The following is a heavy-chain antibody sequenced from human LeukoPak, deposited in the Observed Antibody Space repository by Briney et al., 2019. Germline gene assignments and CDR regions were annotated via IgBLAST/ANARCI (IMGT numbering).Heavy chain of an antibody. V-gene: IGHV1-46*01. D-gene: IGHD6-19*01. CDR1: GYAFANYL. CDR2: IDPGGGST. J-gene: IGHJ4*02. CDR3: ARKSNSGWYGAFDY. Sequence: ASVKVSCKASGYAFANYLVHWVRQAPGQGLEWMGRIDPGGGSTDYAQKFRDRVTLTRDKSTNMAYMEVTSLTSEDAAVYYCARKSNSGWYGAFDYWGQGTLVTVSS.